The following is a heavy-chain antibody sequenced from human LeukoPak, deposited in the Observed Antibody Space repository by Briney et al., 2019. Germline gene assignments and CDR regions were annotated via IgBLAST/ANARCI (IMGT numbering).Heavy chain of an antibody. CDR2: VYYGGTT. V-gene: IGHV4-39*07. D-gene: IGHD1-26*01. Sequence: SETLSLTCTVSGGSISSSSYYRSWIRQPPGKGLEWIGSVYYGGTTYYSPSLKSRVTISIDTSNNQFSLRLSSVTAADTAVFFCARVERYSGSFDTWGQGSLVTVSS. CDR1: GGSISSSSYY. CDR3: ARVERYSGSFDT. J-gene: IGHJ4*02.